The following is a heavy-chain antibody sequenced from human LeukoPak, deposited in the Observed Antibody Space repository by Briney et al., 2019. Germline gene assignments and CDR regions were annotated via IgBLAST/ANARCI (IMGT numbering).Heavy chain of an antibody. Sequence: QSGESLRLSCTGSGFIFSTYWMHWVRHAPGKGLVWVSRIKTDGTTKYYADSVKGRFAVSRDNAKNSLYLQMNSLRAEDMALYYWAKAVEGARLGHAFDIWGQGTMVTVSS. CDR3: AKAVEGARLGHAFDI. D-gene: IGHD1-26*01. V-gene: IGHV3-74*01. J-gene: IGHJ3*02. CDR1: GFIFSTYW. CDR2: IKTDGTTK.